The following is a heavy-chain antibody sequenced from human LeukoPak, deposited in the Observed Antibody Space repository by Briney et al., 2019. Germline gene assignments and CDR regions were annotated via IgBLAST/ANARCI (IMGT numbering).Heavy chain of an antibody. Sequence: PSETLSLTCAVYSGSFSGYYWSWIRQPPGKGLEWIGEINHSGSTNYNPSLKSRVTMSVDTSKNQFSLKLSSVTAAGTAVYYCARAPWYDYVWGSYRFDYWGQGTLVTVSS. CDR2: INHSGST. CDR1: SGSFSGYY. CDR3: ARAPWYDYVWGSYRFDY. D-gene: IGHD3-16*02. V-gene: IGHV4-34*01. J-gene: IGHJ4*02.